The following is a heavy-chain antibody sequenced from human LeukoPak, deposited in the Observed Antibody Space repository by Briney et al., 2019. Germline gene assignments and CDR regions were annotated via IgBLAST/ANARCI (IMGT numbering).Heavy chain of an antibody. V-gene: IGHV3-30*03. CDR3: ARGGPPYDFWSGPRFDY. D-gene: IGHD3-3*01. J-gene: IGHJ4*02. CDR2: ISYDGSNK. CDR1: GFTFSSYG. Sequence: GRSLRLSCAASGFTFSSYGMHWVRQAPGKGLEWVAVISYDGSNKYYADSVKGRFTISRDNSKNTLYLQMNSLRAEDTAVYYCARGGPPYDFWSGPRFDYWGQGTLVTVSS.